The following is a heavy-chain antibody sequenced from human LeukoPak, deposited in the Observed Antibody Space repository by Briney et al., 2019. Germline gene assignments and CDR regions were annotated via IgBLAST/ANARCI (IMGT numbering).Heavy chain of an antibody. CDR3: VRGAQQWLVLRVWFDP. Sequence: ASVKVSCKASGYTFTGYYIHWVRQAPGQGLEWMGWINPSSGDTNYEQKFQGRVTMTRDTSISTAYMELRSLASDDTAVYYCVRGAQQWLVLRVWFDPRGQGTLLIVSS. CDR2: INPSSGDT. CDR1: GYTFTGYY. J-gene: IGHJ5*02. D-gene: IGHD6-19*01. V-gene: IGHV1-2*02.